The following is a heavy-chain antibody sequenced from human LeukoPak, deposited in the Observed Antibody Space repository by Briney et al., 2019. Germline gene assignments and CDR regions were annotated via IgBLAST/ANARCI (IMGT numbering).Heavy chain of an antibody. CDR3: ARALKQYYYDSGAMWDY. CDR2: ISYSGST. V-gene: IGHV4-39*07. D-gene: IGHD3-22*01. Sequence: SETLSLTCTVSGGSISTSSYYWGWIRQPPGKGLEWIGSISYSGSTYYNPSLKSRVTISVDTSKNQFSLKLSSVTAADTAVYYCARALKQYYYDSGAMWDYWGQGTLVTVSS. J-gene: IGHJ4*02. CDR1: GGSISTSSYY.